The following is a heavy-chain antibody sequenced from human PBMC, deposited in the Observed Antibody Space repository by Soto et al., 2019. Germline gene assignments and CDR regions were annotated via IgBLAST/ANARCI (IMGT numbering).Heavy chain of an antibody. J-gene: IGHJ4*02. CDR3: AREGGIVGATAADY. Sequence: QVQLQESGPGLVKPSQTLSLTCTVSGGSISSGGYYWSWIRQHPGKGLEWIGYIYYSGSTYYNPYLQGRVTISVDTSKNQFSLKMSSVTAADTAVYYCAREGGIVGATAADYWGQGTLVTVSS. V-gene: IGHV4-31*03. CDR1: GGSISSGGYY. D-gene: IGHD1-26*01. CDR2: IYYSGST.